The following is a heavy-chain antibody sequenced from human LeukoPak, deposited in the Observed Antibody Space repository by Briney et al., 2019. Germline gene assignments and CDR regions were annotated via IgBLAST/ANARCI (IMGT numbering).Heavy chain of an antibody. Sequence: PSEPLSLTCSVSGGLMSIYYWRWLRQPRGGGLEGIGYIYYCGSPNYNRSRKGRVTISVDTSKNQFSLKMSPATAADTAVYYLGRFKGPGAPWAQYRSGWYYFDYGGQGTLVTVSS. D-gene: IGHD6-19*01. CDR2: IYYCGSP. CDR1: GGLMSIYY. V-gene: IGHV4-59*13. J-gene: IGHJ4*02. CDR3: GRFKGPGAPWAQYRSGWYYFDY.